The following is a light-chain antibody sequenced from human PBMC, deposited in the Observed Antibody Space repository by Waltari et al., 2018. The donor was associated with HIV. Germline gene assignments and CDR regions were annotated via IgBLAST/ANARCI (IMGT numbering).Light chain of an antibody. Sequence: QMTQSPSSLSAFVGDRVNITCRASQGVYNYLAWYQQKPGKHLNLLIYAASISQSGVPSRFIGSGSGTDFTLTITSLQPEDVATYYCQKYNSALTFGGGTKVEV. V-gene: IGKV1-27*01. J-gene: IGKJ4*01. CDR1: QGVYNY. CDR2: AAS. CDR3: QKYNSALT.